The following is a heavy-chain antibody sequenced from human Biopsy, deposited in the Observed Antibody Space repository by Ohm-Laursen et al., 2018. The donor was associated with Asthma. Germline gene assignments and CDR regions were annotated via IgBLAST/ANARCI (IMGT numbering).Heavy chain of an antibody. V-gene: IGHV3-30*03. CDR3: AGQSSGPDFWSGYYYFDY. Sequence: SLRLSCTASGFTFSSYGMHWVRQAPGKGLEWVAVISYDGSNKYYADSVKGRFTISRDNSKNTLYLQMNSLRAEDTAVYYCAGQSSGPDFWSGYYYFDYWGQGTLVTVSS. J-gene: IGHJ4*02. CDR1: GFTFSSYG. CDR2: ISYDGSNK. D-gene: IGHD3-3*01.